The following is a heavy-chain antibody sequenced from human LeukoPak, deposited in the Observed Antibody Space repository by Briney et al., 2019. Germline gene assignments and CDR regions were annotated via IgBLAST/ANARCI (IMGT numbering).Heavy chain of an antibody. J-gene: IGHJ4*02. V-gene: IGHV4-4*07. CDR1: GGSISSYY. Sequence: SETLSLTCTVSGGSISSYYWSWIRQPAGKGLEWIRCIYTSGSTNYNPSLKSRVTMSVDTSKNQFSLKLSSVTAADTAVYYCARHLPSAVASPFDYWGQGTLVTVSS. CDR3: ARHLPSAVASPFDY. CDR2: IYTSGST. D-gene: IGHD6-19*01.